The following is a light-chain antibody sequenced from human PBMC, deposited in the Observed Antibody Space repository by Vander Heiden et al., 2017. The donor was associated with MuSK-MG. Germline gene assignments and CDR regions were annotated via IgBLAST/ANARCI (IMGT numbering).Light chain of an antibody. CDR2: RNN. V-gene: IGLV1-47*01. CDR3: AAWDDSLSGPV. J-gene: IGLJ2*01. Sequence: QSVLPQPPSASGTPGQRVTISCSGSSSNIGSNYVYWYQQRPGTAPKLLIYRNNQRPSGVPDRFSGSKSGTSASLAISGLRSEDEADYYCAAWDDSLSGPVFGGGTKLTVL. CDR1: SSNIGSNY.